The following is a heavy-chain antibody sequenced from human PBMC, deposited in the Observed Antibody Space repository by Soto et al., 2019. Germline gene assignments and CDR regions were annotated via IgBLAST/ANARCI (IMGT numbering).Heavy chain of an antibody. D-gene: IGHD5-18*01. J-gene: IGHJ4*02. CDR2: INVGTGDT. Sequence: QVQLVQSGAEVKKPGASVRVSCKASGYTFTAYAMDWVRQTPGQRLEWVGWINVGTGDTEYSQQIQGRVNITRDTSARTLYMELSSLRSEDTAVYYCARDVDTSMSAPLDYWGQGSLVTVSS. CDR3: ARDVDTSMSAPLDY. CDR1: GYTFTAYA. V-gene: IGHV1-3*01.